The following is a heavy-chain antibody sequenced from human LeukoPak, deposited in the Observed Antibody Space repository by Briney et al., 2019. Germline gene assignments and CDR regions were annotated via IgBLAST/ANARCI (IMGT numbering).Heavy chain of an antibody. Sequence: GGSLRLSCAASGFTFSSYTMNWVRQAPGKGLEWVSSISSSSSAIYYAASVKGRFTISRDNAKNSLYLQMNSLRDEDTAVYYCVRGLDYFDYWGQGTLVTVSS. CDR3: VRGLDYFDY. D-gene: IGHD6-6*01. J-gene: IGHJ4*02. CDR1: GFTFSSYT. V-gene: IGHV3-48*02. CDR2: ISSSSSAI.